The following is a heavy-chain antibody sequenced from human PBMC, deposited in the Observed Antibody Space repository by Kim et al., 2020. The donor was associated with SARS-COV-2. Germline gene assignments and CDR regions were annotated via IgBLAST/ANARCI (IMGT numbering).Heavy chain of an antibody. V-gene: IGHV3-23*01. J-gene: IGHJ4*02. D-gene: IGHD1-26*01. CDR2: T. CDR3: AKGWLSGATDY. Sequence: TYYADTVKDRYNISRDNAKNTLYLQMNSLRAEDTAVYYCAKGWLSGATDYWGQGTLVTVSS.